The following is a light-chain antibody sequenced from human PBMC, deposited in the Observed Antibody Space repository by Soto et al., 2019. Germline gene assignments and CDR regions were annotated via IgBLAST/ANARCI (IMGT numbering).Light chain of an antibody. J-gene: IGKJ3*01. Sequence: DIQMTQSPSSLSASVGDRVTITCRASQGISNYVAWYQQKPGTAPKVLISAASTLQSGIPSRFSGSGFGTDFTLNISSLQPEDVATYYCQQYSSAPFTFGPGTKVEIK. CDR2: AAS. CDR1: QGISNY. CDR3: QQYSSAPFT. V-gene: IGKV1-27*01.